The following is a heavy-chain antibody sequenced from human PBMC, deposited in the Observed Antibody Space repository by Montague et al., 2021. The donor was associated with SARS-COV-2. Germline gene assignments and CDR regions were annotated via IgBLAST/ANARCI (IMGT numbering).Heavy chain of an antibody. CDR1: GFTFSSYW. D-gene: IGHD1-26*01. CDR3: ARDSRIVGATGGMDV. Sequence: SLRLSCEASGFTFSSYWMSLFRQTPGKGLEWVANIKPDGGEKHYVDSVKGRFTVSRDNAKNSLNLQMDSLRAEDTALYYCARDSRIVGATGGMDVWGQGTTVIVSS. J-gene: IGHJ6*02. CDR2: IKPDGGEK. V-gene: IGHV3-7*03.